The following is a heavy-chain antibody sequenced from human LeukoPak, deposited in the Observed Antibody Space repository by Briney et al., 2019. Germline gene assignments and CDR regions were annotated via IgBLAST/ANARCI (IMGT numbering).Heavy chain of an antibody. V-gene: IGHV4-30-2*01. CDR1: GVSISSGGYS. CDR3: AARRDTGLL. Sequence: TSETLSLTCAVSGVSISSGGYSWSWIRQPPGKGLEWIGYIYHSGSTYYNPSLKSRVTISVDRSKNQFSLKLSSVTAADTAVYYCAARRDTGLLWGQGTLVTVSS. D-gene: IGHD2/OR15-2a*01. CDR2: IYHSGST. J-gene: IGHJ4*02.